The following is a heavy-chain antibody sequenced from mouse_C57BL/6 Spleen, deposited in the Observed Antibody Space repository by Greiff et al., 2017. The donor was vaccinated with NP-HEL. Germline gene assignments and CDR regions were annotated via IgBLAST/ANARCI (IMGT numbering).Heavy chain of an antibody. V-gene: IGHV1-80*01. CDR2: IYPGDGDT. CDR3: ATYYYGSRNYAMDY. CDR1: GYAFSSYW. Sequence: QVQLKESGAELVKPGASVKISCKASGYAFSSYWMNWVKQRPGKGLEWIGQIYPGDGDTNYNGKFKGKATLTADKSSSTAYMQLSSLTSEDSAVFFCATYYYGSRNYAMDYWGQGTSVTVSS. J-gene: IGHJ4*01. D-gene: IGHD1-1*01.